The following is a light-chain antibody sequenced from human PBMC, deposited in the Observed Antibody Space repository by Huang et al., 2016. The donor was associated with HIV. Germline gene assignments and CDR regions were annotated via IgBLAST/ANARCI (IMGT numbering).Light chain of an antibody. CDR3: QQFDDWPPT. Sequence: DIVMTQSPATLSVSPGERAALSCRASQSVRSNLAWYQQKPGQAPRLLIFGASTRATGVPARFSVSGSGTEFTLIISSLQSEDFAIYYCQQFDDWPPTFGQGTKVEI. V-gene: IGKV3-15*01. CDR2: GAS. CDR1: QSVRSN. J-gene: IGKJ1*01.